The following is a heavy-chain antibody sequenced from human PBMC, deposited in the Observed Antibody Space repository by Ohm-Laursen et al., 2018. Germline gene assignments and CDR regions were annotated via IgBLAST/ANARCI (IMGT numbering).Heavy chain of an antibody. J-gene: IGHJ3*01. CDR2: ISSSGSTI. D-gene: IGHD3-22*01. V-gene: IGHV3-11*04. CDR1: GFTFSDYY. Sequence: GSLRLSCAASGFTFSDYYMSWIRQAPGKGLEWVSYISSSGSTIYYADSVKGRFTISRDNAKNSLYLQMNSLRAEDTAVYFCARVRNYYDDSGYWRDAFGPWGQGTLVTVSS. CDR3: ARVRNYYDDSGYWRDAFGP.